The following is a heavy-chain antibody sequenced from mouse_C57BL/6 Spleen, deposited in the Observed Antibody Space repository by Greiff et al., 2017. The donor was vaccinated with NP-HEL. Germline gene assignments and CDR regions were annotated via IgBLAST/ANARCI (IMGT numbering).Heavy chain of an antibody. V-gene: IGHV14-4*01. CDR2: IDPENGDT. Sequence: EVQLQQSGAELVRPGASVKLSCTASGFNIKDDYMHWVKQRPEQGLEWIGWIDPENGDTEYASKFQGKATITAEPSSNTAYLQLSSLTSEDPAVYYWTNLMTTAGGYWGQGATLTVSS. CDR3: TNLMTTAGGY. CDR1: GFNIKDDY. D-gene: IGHD1-2*01. J-gene: IGHJ2*01.